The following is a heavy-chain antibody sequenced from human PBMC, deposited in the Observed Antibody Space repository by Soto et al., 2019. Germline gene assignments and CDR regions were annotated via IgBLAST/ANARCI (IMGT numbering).Heavy chain of an antibody. Sequence: EVQFLESGGGLVQPGGSLRLSCAASGVTFSNYAMNWVRQAPGKGLEWVSGISHSGSSTYYADSVKGRFTISRDNSKNTLFLLMNSLTAEDTAVYYCAKGSWVHHGSEGGNWLDPWGQGTLVTVSS. J-gene: IGHJ5*02. CDR1: GVTFSNYA. V-gene: IGHV3-23*01. CDR2: ISHSGSST. CDR3: AKGSWVHHGSEGGNWLDP. D-gene: IGHD3-10*01.